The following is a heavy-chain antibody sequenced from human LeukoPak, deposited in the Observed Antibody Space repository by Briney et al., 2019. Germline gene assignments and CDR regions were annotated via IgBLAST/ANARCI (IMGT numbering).Heavy chain of an antibody. J-gene: IGHJ6*03. CDR3: ARRGRGELHGVYYYYMDV. CDR1: GFTFSTYW. Sequence: GGSLRLSCAASGFTFSTYWMHWVRQDPGKGLVWVSRISSDASITSYANPVKGRFTISRDNAKNTLYLQMNSLRAEDTAVYYCARRGRGELHGVYYYYMDVWGKGTTVTVSS. V-gene: IGHV3-74*01. D-gene: IGHD1-7*01. CDR2: ISSDASIT.